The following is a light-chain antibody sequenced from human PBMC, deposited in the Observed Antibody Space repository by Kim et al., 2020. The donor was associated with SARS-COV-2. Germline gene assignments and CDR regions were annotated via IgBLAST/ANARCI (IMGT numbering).Light chain of an antibody. CDR3: QAWDSSTYV. CDR1: KLGDKY. V-gene: IGLV3-1*01. Sequence: VSPGRTASITCSGDKLGDKYACWYQQKPGQSPVLVIYQDTKRPSGIPERFSGSNSGNTATLTISGTQAMDEADYYCQAWDSSTYVFGPGTKVTVL. CDR2: QDT. J-gene: IGLJ1*01.